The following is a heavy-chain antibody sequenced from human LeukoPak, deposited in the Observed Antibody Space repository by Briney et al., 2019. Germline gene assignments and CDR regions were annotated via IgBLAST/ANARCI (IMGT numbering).Heavy chain of an antibody. Sequence: SQTLSLTCTVSGGSISSSDYYWSWIRQPPGKGLEWIGYIYSSGSTYYNPSLKSRTTISVDTPKNQFSLKLSSVTAADTAVYYCATAFHCSSTSCYLGWFDPWGQGTLVTVSS. V-gene: IGHV4-30-4*01. CDR2: IYSSGST. J-gene: IGHJ5*02. CDR3: ATAFHCSSTSCYLGWFDP. CDR1: GGSISSSDYY. D-gene: IGHD2-2*01.